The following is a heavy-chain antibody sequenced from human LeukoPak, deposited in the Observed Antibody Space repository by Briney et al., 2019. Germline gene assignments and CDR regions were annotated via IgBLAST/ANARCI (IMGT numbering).Heavy chain of an antibody. D-gene: IGHD5-18*01. Sequence: GGSLRLSCAASGFTFSSYAMHWVRQAPGKGLEWVAVISYDGSNKYYADSVKGRFTISRDNSKNTMYLQMNSLRAEDTAVYYCAKRIQSAMAMGYWGQGTLVTVSS. CDR3: AKRIQSAMAMGY. V-gene: IGHV3-30*04. CDR2: ISYDGSNK. CDR1: GFTFSSYA. J-gene: IGHJ4*02.